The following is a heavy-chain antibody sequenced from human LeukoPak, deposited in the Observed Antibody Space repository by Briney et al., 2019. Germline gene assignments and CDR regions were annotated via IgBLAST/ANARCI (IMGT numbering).Heavy chain of an antibody. V-gene: IGHV3-23*01. J-gene: IGHJ4*02. Sequence: GGSLRLSCAASGFTFSSYGMHWVRQAPGKGLEWVSGIGGGGGSTYYTESVKGRFTISRDNSKNTLYLQMNSLRTEDTAIYYCAKDIRTSGPRIFDYWGQGSLVTVSS. CDR1: GFTFSSYG. D-gene: IGHD6-25*01. CDR3: AKDIRTSGPRIFDY. CDR2: IGGGGGST.